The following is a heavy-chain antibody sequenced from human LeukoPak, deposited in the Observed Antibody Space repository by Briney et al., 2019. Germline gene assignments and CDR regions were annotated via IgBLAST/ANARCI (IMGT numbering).Heavy chain of an antibody. J-gene: IGHJ4*02. CDR1: GFTFSSYS. CDR2: IISTGSTT. Sequence: GGSLRLSCAASGFTFSSYSMNWVRQAPGKGLEWNPYIISTGSTTYYADSVKGRFTISRDNANNSLSLQMSSLRAEDTAVYYCATGFWGYCSRNSCPLDNWGQGTLVTVAS. D-gene: IGHD2-2*01. V-gene: IGHV3-48*01. CDR3: ATGFWGYCSRNSCPLDN.